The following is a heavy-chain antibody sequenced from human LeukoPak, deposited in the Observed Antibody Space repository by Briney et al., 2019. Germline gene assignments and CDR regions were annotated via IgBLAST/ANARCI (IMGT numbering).Heavy chain of an antibody. D-gene: IGHD4-17*01. Sequence: ASVKVSCKASGGTFSSYAISWVRQAPGQGLEWMGGIIPIFGTANYAQKFQGRVTITADEPTSTAYMELSSLRSEDTAVYYCARAYYGDYGGAFDIWGQGTMVTVSS. CDR1: GGTFSSYA. V-gene: IGHV1-69*13. J-gene: IGHJ3*02. CDR3: ARAYYGDYGGAFDI. CDR2: IIPIFGTA.